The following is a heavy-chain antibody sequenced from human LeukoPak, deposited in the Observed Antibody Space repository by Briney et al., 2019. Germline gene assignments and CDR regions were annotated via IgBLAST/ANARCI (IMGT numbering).Heavy chain of an antibody. D-gene: IGHD3-22*01. Sequence: GGSLRLSCAASGFTFSSYGIHWIRQAQGKGLEWVAFIRYDGSNKYYADSVKGRFTISRDNSKNTLYLQMNSLRAEDTAVYYCAKEGDYYDSSGYYHWYFDLWGRGTLVTVSS. CDR2: IRYDGSNK. V-gene: IGHV3-30*02. CDR3: AKEGDYYDSSGYYHWYFDL. CDR1: GFTFSSYG. J-gene: IGHJ2*01.